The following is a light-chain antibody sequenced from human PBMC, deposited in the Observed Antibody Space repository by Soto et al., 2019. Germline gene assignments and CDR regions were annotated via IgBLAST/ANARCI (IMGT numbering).Light chain of an antibody. V-gene: IGKV3-15*01. CDR2: GAS. Sequence: IMMTQSPATLSVSPGETATLSCRASQSVGGNLAWYQQKPGQAPRLLIYGASTRATVLPARFSGSGSGTEFTLTISSLQSEDFAVYYCQQYNNWPKMFGQGTKVDIK. CDR3: QQYNNWPKM. J-gene: IGKJ1*01. CDR1: QSVGGN.